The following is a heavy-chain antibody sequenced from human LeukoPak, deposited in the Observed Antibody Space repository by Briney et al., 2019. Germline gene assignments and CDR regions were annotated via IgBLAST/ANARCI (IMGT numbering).Heavy chain of an antibody. CDR3: ARELVPTPSDAFDI. Sequence: ASVKVSCKASGYTFTGYYMHWVRQAPGQGLEWMGWINPNSGGTNYAQKFQGRVTMTRDTSISTAYMELSRLRSDDTAVYYCARELVPTPSDAFDIWGQGTMVNGSS. CDR2: INPNSGGT. CDR1: GYTFTGYY. D-gene: IGHD6-6*01. J-gene: IGHJ3*02. V-gene: IGHV1-2*02.